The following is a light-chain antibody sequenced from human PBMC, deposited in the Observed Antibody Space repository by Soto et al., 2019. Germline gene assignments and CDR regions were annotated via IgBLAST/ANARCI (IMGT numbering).Light chain of an antibody. V-gene: IGKV3-20*01. CDR1: QSVSSSY. J-gene: IGKJ1*01. Sequence: EIVLTQSPGTLSLSPGERATLSCRASQSVSSSYLAWYQQKPGQDPRLLIYGASSRATGIPDRFSGSGSGTSFTLTISRLEPEDFAVYYCQQYGSSPWTFVQGTKVEIK. CDR2: GAS. CDR3: QQYGSSPWT.